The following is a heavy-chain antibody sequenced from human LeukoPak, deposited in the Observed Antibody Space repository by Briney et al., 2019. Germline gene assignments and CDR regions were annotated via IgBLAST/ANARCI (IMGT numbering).Heavy chain of an antibody. V-gene: IGHV4-39*06. CDR1: GGSLISSNYY. Sequence: SQTHSPICPLNGGSLISSNYYWGWIRQPPGKGLEWIGNMFYSGSTHYNRSLKSRVPLSIHTSQNKFTLKPYSVTAADAVVRYCARDSRQQLVQYWGQGTLVTVSS. CDR3: ARDSRQQLVQY. J-gene: IGHJ4*02. CDR2: MFYSGST. D-gene: IGHD6-13*01.